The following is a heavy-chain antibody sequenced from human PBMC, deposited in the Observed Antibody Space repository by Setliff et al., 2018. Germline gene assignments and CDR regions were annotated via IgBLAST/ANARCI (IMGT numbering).Heavy chain of an antibody. CDR2: VYHSGSS. CDR3: ARAAARAEYSDTSAYLPFDF. J-gene: IGHJ4*02. CDR1: GASIRNNYY. V-gene: IGHV4-38-2*01. Sequence: LSETLSLTCAVSGASIRNNYYWGWIRQSPGKGLEWIGSVYHSGSSYQNPSLRSRIAVSVDTSKNQFSLRLNSVTAADTAVYFCARAAARAEYSDTSAYLPFDFWGLGTLVTVSS. D-gene: IGHD3-16*01.